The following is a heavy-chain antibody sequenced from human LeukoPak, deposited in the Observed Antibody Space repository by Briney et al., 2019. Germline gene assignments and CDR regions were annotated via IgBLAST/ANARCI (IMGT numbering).Heavy chain of an antibody. Sequence: SETLSLTCTVSGGSIYSSSYYWGWIRQPPGKGLEWIGSIYYSGSTYYNPSLKSRVTISVDTSKNQFSLKLSSVTAADTAVYFCARRMPAVDGDYNTWFDPCGQGTLVTVSS. V-gene: IGHV4-39*01. CDR2: IYYSGST. CDR3: ARRMPAVDGDYNTWFDP. D-gene: IGHD4-17*01. CDR1: GGSIYSSSYY. J-gene: IGHJ5*02.